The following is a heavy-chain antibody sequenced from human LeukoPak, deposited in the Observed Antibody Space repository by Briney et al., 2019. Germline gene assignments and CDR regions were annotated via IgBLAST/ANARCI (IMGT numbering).Heavy chain of an antibody. V-gene: IGHV3-48*01. CDR1: GFTFSSYS. J-gene: IGHJ4*02. CDR2: ISSSSSTI. CDR3: ARDFDYGSHYFDY. D-gene: IGHD3-10*01. Sequence: GGSLRLSCAASGFTFSSYSMNWVRQAPGKGLEWVSYISSSSSTIYYADSVKGRFTISRDNAKNTLYLQMNSLRAEDTAVYYCARDFDYGSHYFDYWGQGTLVTVSS.